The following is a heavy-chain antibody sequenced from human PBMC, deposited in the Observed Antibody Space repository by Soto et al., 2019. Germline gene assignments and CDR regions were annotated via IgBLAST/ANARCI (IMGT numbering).Heavy chain of an antibody. J-gene: IGHJ4*02. Sequence: EVQLVESGGGLVKPGGSLTLSCAASGFTFSSYSMNWVRQAPGKGLEWVSSISSRGSYIYYADSLKGRFTISRDNARNSLCRQMNSLRAEDTAVYYCARAYCGGGNCYACDYWGQGTLVTVSS. CDR3: ARAYCGGGNCYACDY. CDR1: GFTFSSYS. D-gene: IGHD2-15*01. CDR2: ISSRGSYI. V-gene: IGHV3-21*01.